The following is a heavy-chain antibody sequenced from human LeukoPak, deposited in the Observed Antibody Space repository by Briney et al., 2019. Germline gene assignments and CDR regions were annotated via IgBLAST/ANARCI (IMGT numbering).Heavy chain of an antibody. CDR1: GYTFTGYY. V-gene: IGHV1-2*02. J-gene: IGHJ4*02. Sequence: ASVKVSCKASGYTFTGYYMHWVRQAPGQGLEWMGWINPNSGGTNYAQKFQGRVTMTRDTSISTAYMELSRLRSDDTVVYYRAREALGYSSGYFDYWGQGTLVTVSS. D-gene: IGHD6-19*01. CDR2: INPNSGGT. CDR3: AREALGYSSGYFDY.